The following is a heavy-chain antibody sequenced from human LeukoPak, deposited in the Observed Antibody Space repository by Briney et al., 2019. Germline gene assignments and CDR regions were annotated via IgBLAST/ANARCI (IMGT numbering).Heavy chain of an antibody. J-gene: IGHJ6*02. Sequence: GASVKVSCKASGGTFSSYAISWVRQAPGQGLEWMGGIIPIFGTANYAQKFQGRVTITADESTSTAYMELSSLRSEDTAVYYCARDLGYCSSTSCYPSNDYYYGMDVWGQGTTVTVSS. D-gene: IGHD2-2*01. CDR3: ARDLGYCSSTSCYPSNDYYYGMDV. CDR2: IIPIFGTA. CDR1: GGTFSSYA. V-gene: IGHV1-69*13.